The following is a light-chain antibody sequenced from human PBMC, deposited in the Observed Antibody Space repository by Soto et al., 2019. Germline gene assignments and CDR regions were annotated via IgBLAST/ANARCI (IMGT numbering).Light chain of an antibody. J-gene: IGLJ1*01. Sequence: QSVLTQPASVSGSPGQSIAISCTGTSSDVGYYNYVSWYQQHPGKAPNVMIYDVNNRPSGAPDRFSGSKSGNTASLTISGLQAEDEADYYCSSYTSSSTYVFGTGTKVT. CDR1: SSDVGYYNY. CDR3: SSYTSSSTYV. V-gene: IGLV2-14*01. CDR2: DVN.